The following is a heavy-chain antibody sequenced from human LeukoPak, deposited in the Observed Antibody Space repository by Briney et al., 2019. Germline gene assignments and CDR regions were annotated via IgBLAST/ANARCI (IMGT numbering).Heavy chain of an antibody. CDR3: ASGRGY. CDR1: GFPFNTFT. J-gene: IGHJ4*02. CDR2: IRSSASNI. D-gene: IGHD1-26*01. Sequence: GGSLRLSCAASGFPFNTFTMNWVRQAPGKGLEWVSSIRSSASNIYYADSVKGRFTISRDNAKNSPYLQMNSLRVEDTAVYYCASGRGYWGQGTLVTVSS. V-gene: IGHV3-21*01.